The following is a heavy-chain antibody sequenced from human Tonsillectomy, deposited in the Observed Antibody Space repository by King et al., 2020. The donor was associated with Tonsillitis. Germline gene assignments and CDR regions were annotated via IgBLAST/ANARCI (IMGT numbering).Heavy chain of an antibody. Sequence: QLQESGPGLVKPSETLSLTCTVSGGSNSSYYWSWIRQPPGKGLEWIGDIYYSGSTNYNPSLKSRVTISVEPSKNQFSLKLSSVTAADTAVYYCARDSNPPRGVATWGQGTLVTVSS. V-gene: IGHV4-59*01. J-gene: IGHJ5*02. CDR1: GGSNSSYY. D-gene: IGHD3-10*01. CDR3: ARDSNPPRGVAT. CDR2: IYYSGST.